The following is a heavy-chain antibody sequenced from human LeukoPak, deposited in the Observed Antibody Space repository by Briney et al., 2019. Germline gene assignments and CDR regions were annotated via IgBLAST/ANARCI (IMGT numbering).Heavy chain of an antibody. CDR1: GFTFIDYY. J-gene: IGHJ4*02. D-gene: IGHD3/OR15-3a*01. V-gene: IGHV3-11*05. Sequence: PGGSLRLSCAAYGFTFIDYYKRWIRQAPGKGLEWVSYISSSSSYTNYADSVKGRFTISRDNAKNSLYLQMNSLRAEDTAVYYCARDWAGYRYFDYSGQGTLVTVSS. CDR2: ISSSSSYT. CDR3: ARDWAGYRYFDY.